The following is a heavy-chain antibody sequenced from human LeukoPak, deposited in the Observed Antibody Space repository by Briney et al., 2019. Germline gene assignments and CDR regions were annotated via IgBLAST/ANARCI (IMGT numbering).Heavy chain of an antibody. CDR2: INHSGST. CDR3: AGRARGWLLRWGFDY. Sequence: PSETLSLTCAVYGGSFSGYYWSWIRQPPGKGLEWIGEINHSGSTNYNPSLKSRVTISVDTSKNQFSLKLSSVTAADTAVYYCAGRARGWLLRWGFDYCGQGTLVTVSS. D-gene: IGHD3-22*01. J-gene: IGHJ4*02. CDR1: GGSFSGYY. V-gene: IGHV4-34*01.